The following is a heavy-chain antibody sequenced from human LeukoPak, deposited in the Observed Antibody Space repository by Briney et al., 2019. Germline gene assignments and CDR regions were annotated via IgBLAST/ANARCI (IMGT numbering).Heavy chain of an antibody. J-gene: IGHJ4*02. V-gene: IGHV5-10-1*01. CDR1: GYSFTSYW. CDR3: ARRAEDSSGWHATAY. D-gene: IGHD6-19*01. Sequence: GESLLISCKGSGYSFTSYWINWVRQMPGKGLEWMGRIDPGDSYTSYSPSFQGHVSISVDKSVSTAYLQWTSLKASDTAIYYCARRAEDSSGWHATAYWGQGTLVTVSS. CDR2: IDPGDSYT.